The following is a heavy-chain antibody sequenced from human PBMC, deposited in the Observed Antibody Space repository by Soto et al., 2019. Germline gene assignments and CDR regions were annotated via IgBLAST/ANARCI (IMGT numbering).Heavy chain of an antibody. J-gene: IGHJ6*02. CDR2: VKYDGSQT. Sequence: GGSLRLSCADSGFTFSSYWMSWVRQAPGQGLEWVANVKYDGSQTYYVGSVKGRFTISRDNAKNSLYLQMNSLRAEDTAVYYCTRDFQGPLDYGMDVWGQGTTVTVSS. D-gene: IGHD1-1*01. V-gene: IGHV3-7*01. CDR1: GFTFSSYW. CDR3: TRDFQGPLDYGMDV.